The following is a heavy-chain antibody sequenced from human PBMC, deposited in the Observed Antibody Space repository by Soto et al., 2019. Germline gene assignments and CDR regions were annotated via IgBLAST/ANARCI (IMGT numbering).Heavy chain of an antibody. J-gene: IGHJ4*02. Sequence: GGSLRLSCAASGFTFSGSAMHWVRQASGKGLEWVGRIRSKANSYATAYAASVKGRFTISRDDSKNTAYLQMNSLKTEDTAVYYCTISYNWNCFDYWGQGTLVTVSS. CDR3: TISYNWNCFDY. CDR2: IRSKANSYAT. D-gene: IGHD1-20*01. CDR1: GFTFSGSA. V-gene: IGHV3-73*01.